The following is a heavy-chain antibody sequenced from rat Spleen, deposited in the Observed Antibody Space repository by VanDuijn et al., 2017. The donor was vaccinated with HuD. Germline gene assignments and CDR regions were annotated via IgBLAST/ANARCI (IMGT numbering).Heavy chain of an antibody. CDR3: ARQGLLQWRFYFDY. CDR1: GFTFSSFW. D-gene: IGHD1-1*01. V-gene: IGHV5-58*01. Sequence: EVQLVETGGGLVQPGRSLKLSCVTSGFTFSSFWMYWIRQAPGKGLEWVSSISTDGGSTYYPDSVKGRFTISRDNAKSSLYLQMDSLRSEDTATYYCARQGLLQWRFYFDYWGQGVLVTVSS. J-gene: IGHJ2*01. CDR2: ISTDGGST.